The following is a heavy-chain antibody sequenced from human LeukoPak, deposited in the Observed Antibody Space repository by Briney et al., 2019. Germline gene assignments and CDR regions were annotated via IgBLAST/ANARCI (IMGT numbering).Heavy chain of an antibody. J-gene: IGHJ3*02. CDR1: GFTFSSYG. V-gene: IGHV3-30*02. D-gene: IGHD3-16*01. CDR2: IRYDGSNK. CDR3: ARDLGGPDTWRWAFDI. Sequence: GGSLRLSCAASGFTFSSYGMHWVRQAPGKGLEWVAFIRYDGSNKYYADSVKGRFTISRDNSKNTLYLQMNSLRGDDTAVYYCARDLGGPDTWRWAFDIWGQGTMVTVSS.